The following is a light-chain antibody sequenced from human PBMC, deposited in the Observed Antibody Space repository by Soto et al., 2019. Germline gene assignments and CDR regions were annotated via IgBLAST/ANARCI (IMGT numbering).Light chain of an antibody. Sequence: QSALTQPASVSGSPGQSITISCSGFSSDVGDYNYVSWYQQHAGKVPKLIIYEVTNRPLGVSDRFSGSKSGYTASLTISGLQTDDAADYYCSSYTSTTRIFGGGTKLTVL. J-gene: IGLJ2*01. V-gene: IGLV2-14*01. CDR1: SSDVGDYNY. CDR3: SSYTSTTRI. CDR2: EVT.